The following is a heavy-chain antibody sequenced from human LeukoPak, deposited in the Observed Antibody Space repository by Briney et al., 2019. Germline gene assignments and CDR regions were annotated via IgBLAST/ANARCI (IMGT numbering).Heavy chain of an antibody. CDR2: ISYDGSNK. Sequence: GGSLRLSCAASGFTFSSYGMHWVRQAPGKGLEWVAVISYDGSNKYYADSVKGRFTISRDNSKNTLYLQMNSLRAEDTAVYYCAKDGVSCSLDYWGQGTLVTVSS. D-gene: IGHD3-10*02. CDR3: AKDGVSCSLDY. V-gene: IGHV3-30*18. J-gene: IGHJ4*02. CDR1: GFTFSSYG.